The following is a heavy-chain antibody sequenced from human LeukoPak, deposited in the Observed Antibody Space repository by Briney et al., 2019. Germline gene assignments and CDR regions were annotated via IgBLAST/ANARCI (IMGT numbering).Heavy chain of an antibody. V-gene: IGHV4-39*01. J-gene: IGHJ4*02. D-gene: IGHD2-2*01. CDR1: GGSISSSSYY. CDR2: IYYSGST. CDR3: ARSSLIVVVPAAPFDY. Sequence: PSETLSLTCTVSGGSISSSSYYWGWIRQPPGKGLEWIGSIYYSGSTYYNPSLKSRVTISVDTSKNQFSLKLSSVTAADTAVYYCARSSLIVVVPAAPFDYWGQGTLVTVSS.